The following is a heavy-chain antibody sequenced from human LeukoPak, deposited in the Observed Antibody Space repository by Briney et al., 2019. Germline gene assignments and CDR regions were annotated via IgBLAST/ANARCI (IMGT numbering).Heavy chain of an antibody. Sequence: SETLSLTCSVSDDSITMYYWSWIRQPAGKGLEWIGRIYTSGSTNYNPSLKSRVTMSVDTSKNQFSLKLSSVTAADTAVYYCARGGLQFDPWGQGTLVTVSS. J-gene: IGHJ5*02. CDR3: ARGGLQFDP. D-gene: IGHD3-16*01. CDR1: DDSITMYY. CDR2: IYTSGST. V-gene: IGHV4-4*07.